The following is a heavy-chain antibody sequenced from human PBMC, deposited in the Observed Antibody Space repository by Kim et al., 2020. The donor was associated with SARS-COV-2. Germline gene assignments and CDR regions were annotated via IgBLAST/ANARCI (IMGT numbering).Heavy chain of an antibody. CDR2: ITCNTNGGTK. Sequence: GGSLRLSCAASGFTFSNAWMNWVRQAPGKGLEWVGRITCNTNGGTKGYGAPGKGRFTISRDDSKNTLYLHMNSLKTEGTAVYYCTSDLGDYCAGDCYSRVWGQGTTVTVSS. D-gene: IGHD2-21*02. CDR3: TSDLGDYCAGDCYSRV. J-gene: IGHJ6*02. CDR1: GFTFSNAW. V-gene: IGHV3-15*01.